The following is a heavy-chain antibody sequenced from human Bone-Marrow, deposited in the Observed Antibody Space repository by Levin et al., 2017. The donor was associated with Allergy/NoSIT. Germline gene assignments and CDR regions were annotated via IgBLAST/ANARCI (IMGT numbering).Heavy chain of an antibody. CDR1: GFSFSTYG. J-gene: IGHJ4*02. Sequence: GGSLRLSCAASGFSFSTYGMHWVRQAPGKGLEWVALILYDGGNAYYADAVKGRFTISRDNSKNTVSLEMHGLRAEDTALYFCAKTLAKFCFGASCYESDWWGQGTQVTVSS. CDR2: ILYDGGNA. D-gene: IGHD5-12*01. CDR3: AKTLAKFCFGASCYESDW. V-gene: IGHV3-30*02.